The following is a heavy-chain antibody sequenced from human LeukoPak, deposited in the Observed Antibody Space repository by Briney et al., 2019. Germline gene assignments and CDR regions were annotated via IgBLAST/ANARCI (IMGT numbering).Heavy chain of an antibody. Sequence: SETLSLTCTVSGGSISSYYWSWIRQPAGKGLEWIGRIYTSGSTNYNPSLKSRVTMSVDTSKNQFSLKLSSVTAADTAVYYCARGPFLPFNANYYYYYYMDVWGKETTVTVSS. CDR2: IYTSGST. J-gene: IGHJ6*03. V-gene: IGHV4-4*07. CDR1: GGSISSYY. CDR3: ARGPFLPFNANYYYYYYMDV.